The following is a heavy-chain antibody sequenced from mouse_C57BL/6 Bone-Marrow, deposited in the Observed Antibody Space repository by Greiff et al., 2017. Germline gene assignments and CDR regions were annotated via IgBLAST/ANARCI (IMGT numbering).Heavy chain of an antibody. CDR3: ARGYYYGSSLTMDY. D-gene: IGHD1-1*01. V-gene: IGHV1-81*01. Sequence: QVQLQQSGAELARPGASVKLSCKASGYTFTSYGISWVKQRTGQGLEWIGVIYPRSGNTYYNEKFTGKATLTADKSSSTAYMELRSLTSEDSAVYFCARGYYYGSSLTMDYWGQGTAVTVSS. CDR1: GYTFTSYG. J-gene: IGHJ4*01. CDR2: IYPRSGNT.